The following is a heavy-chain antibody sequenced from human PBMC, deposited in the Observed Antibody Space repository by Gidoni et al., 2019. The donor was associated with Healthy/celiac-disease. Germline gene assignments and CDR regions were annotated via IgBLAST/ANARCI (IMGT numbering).Heavy chain of an antibody. Sequence: QVQLQESGPGLVKPSQTLSLTCTVSGGSIRSGGYYWSWIRQHPGKGLEWIGYIYYSGSTYYNPSLKSRVTISVDTSKNQFSLKLSSVTAADTAVYYCARHDSSGYYYYYFDYWGQGTLVTVSS. J-gene: IGHJ4*02. CDR2: IYYSGST. CDR1: GGSIRSGGYY. CDR3: ARHDSSGYYYYYFDY. V-gene: IGHV4-31*03. D-gene: IGHD3-22*01.